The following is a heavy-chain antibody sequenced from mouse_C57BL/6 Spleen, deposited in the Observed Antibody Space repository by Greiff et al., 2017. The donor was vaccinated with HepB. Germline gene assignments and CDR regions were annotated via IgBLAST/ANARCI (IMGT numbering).Heavy chain of an antibody. V-gene: IGHV5-6*01. CDR3: ARPRYFDV. J-gene: IGHJ1*03. CDR2: ISSGGSYT. CDR1: GFTFSSYG. Sequence: VKVVESGGDLVKPGGSLKLSCAASGFTFSSYGMSWVRQTPDKRLEWVATISSGGSYTYYPDSVKGRFTISRDNAKNTLYLQMSSLKSEDTAMYYCARPRYFDVWGTGTTVTVSS.